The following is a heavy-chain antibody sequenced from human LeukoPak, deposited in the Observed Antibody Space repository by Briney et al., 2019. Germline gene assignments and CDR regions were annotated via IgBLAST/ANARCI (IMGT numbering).Heavy chain of an antibody. Sequence: SETLSLTCAVYGGSFSGYYWSWIRQPPGKGLEWIGEINHSGSTNYNPSLKSRVTISVDTSKNQFSLKLSSVTAADTAVYYCARGDSDSDYWGQGTLVTVSS. CDR2: INHSGST. CDR1: GGSFSGYY. J-gene: IGHJ4*02. V-gene: IGHV4-34*01. CDR3: ARGDSDSDY.